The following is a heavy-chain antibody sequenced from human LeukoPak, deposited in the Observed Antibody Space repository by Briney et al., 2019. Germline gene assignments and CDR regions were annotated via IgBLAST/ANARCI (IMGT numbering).Heavy chain of an antibody. J-gene: IGHJ6*02. CDR2: IYHSGST. V-gene: IGHV4-4*02. D-gene: IGHD6-13*01. CDR3: ARGYSSSSAGYGMDV. CDR1: GGSISSSNW. Sequence: PSETLSLTCAVSGGSISSSNWWSWVRQPPGKGLEWIGEIYHSGSTNYNSSLKSRVTISVDKSKNQFSLKLSSVTAADTAVYYCARGYSSSSAGYGMDVWGQGTAVTVSS.